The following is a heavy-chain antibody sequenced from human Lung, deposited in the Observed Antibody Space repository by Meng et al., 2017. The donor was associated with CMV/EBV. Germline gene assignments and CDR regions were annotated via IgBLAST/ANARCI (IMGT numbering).Heavy chain of an antibody. CDR3: ARAGRYCSSTSCYNEDYYYYYGMDV. V-gene: IGHV1-69*10. D-gene: IGHD2-2*02. CDR2: IIPILGVT. CDR1: GGAFSIYS. J-gene: IGHJ6*02. Sequence: SVXVSXXASGGAFSIYSISWVRQAPGQGLEWMGGIIPILGVTNYAQKFQGRVTITADKSTSTAYMELSSLRSEDTAMYYCARAGRYCSSTSCYNEDYYYYYGMDVWGQGXTVTVSS.